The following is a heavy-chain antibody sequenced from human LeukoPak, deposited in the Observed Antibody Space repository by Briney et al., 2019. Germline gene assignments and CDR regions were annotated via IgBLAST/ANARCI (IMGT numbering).Heavy chain of an antibody. CDR1: GFTFSSYW. CDR3: ARVMRGVVVTAIYYYYGMDV. D-gene: IGHD2-21*02. Sequence: GGSLRLSGAASGFTFSSYWMSWVRQAPGKGLEWVANIKQDGSEKYYVDSVKGRFTISRDNVKNSLYLQMNSLRAEDTAVYYCARVMRGVVVTAIYYYYGMDVWGQGTTVTVSS. CDR2: IKQDGSEK. V-gene: IGHV3-7*01. J-gene: IGHJ6*02.